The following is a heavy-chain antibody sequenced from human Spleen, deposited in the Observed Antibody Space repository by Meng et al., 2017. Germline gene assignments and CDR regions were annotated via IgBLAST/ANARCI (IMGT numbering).Heavy chain of an antibody. CDR1: GGSISSSSYY. CDR3: ASGRGSYRFFDY. J-gene: IGHJ4*02. CDR2: IYYSGST. D-gene: IGHD1-26*01. V-gene: IGHV4-39*07. Sequence: QRQLQESGPGRVKPSETLSLTCTVSGGSISSSSYYWGWIRQPPGKGLEWIGSIYYSGSTYYNPSLKSRVTISVDTSKNQFSLKLSSVTAADTAVYYCASGRGSYRFFDYWGQGTLVTVSS.